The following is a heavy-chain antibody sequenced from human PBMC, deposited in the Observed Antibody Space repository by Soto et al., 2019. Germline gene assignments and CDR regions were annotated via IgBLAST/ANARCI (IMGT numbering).Heavy chain of an antibody. D-gene: IGHD5-12*01. Sequence: PSETLSLTCTVSGGSISSSSYYWGWIRQPPGKGLEWIGSIYYSGSTYYNPSLKSRVTISVDTSKNQFSLKLSSVTAADTAVYYCAIRSGYDLDFDYWGQGTLVTVSS. CDR2: IYYSGST. V-gene: IGHV4-39*01. CDR3: AIRSGYDLDFDY. J-gene: IGHJ4*02. CDR1: GGSISSSSYY.